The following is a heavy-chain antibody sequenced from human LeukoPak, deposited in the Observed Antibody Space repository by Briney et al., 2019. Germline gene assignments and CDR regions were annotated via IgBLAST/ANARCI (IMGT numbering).Heavy chain of an antibody. D-gene: IGHD3-3*01. Sequence: ASVTVSCKASGYTFTSYDINWVRQATGQGLEWMGWMNPNSGNTGYAQKFQGRVTMTRNTSISTAYMELSSLRSEDTAVYYCARGGDYDFWSGYWNDARYYGMDVWGQGTTVTVSS. J-gene: IGHJ6*02. CDR2: MNPNSGNT. CDR3: ARGGDYDFWSGYWNDARYYGMDV. CDR1: GYTFTSYD. V-gene: IGHV1-8*01.